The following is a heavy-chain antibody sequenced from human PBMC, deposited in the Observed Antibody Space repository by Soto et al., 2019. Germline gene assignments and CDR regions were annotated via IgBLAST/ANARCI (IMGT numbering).Heavy chain of an antibody. CDR3: ATLESNWNDERVGY. Sequence: QVQLVQSGAEVKKPGSSVKVSCKASGGTFSSYGISWVRQAPGQGLEWMGGVIPVFGTAKYAQNFQGRVTITADELTSTAYMELSSLRSEDTAVYYCATLESNWNDERVGYWGQGTLVTVSS. CDR1: GGTFSSYG. D-gene: IGHD1-1*01. J-gene: IGHJ1*01. CDR2: VIPVFGTA. V-gene: IGHV1-69*12.